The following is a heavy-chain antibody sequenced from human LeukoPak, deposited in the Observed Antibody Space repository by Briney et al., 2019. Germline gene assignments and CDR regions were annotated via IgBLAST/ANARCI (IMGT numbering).Heavy chain of an antibody. V-gene: IGHV3-9*01. Sequence: GGSLRLSCAASGFTFDDYAMHWVRQAPGKGLEWVSGISWNSGSIGYADSVKGRFTISRDNAKNSLYLQMNSLRAEDAALYYCAKDRWYYDSSGYYSSWGQGTLVTVSS. D-gene: IGHD3-22*01. CDR2: ISWNSGSI. CDR3: AKDRWYYDSSGYYSS. CDR1: GFTFDDYA. J-gene: IGHJ5*02.